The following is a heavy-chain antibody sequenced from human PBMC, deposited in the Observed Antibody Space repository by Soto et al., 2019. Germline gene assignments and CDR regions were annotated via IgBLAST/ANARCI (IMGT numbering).Heavy chain of an antibody. Sequence: GASVKVSCKASGYTFTSYGISWVRQAPGQGLEWMGWISAYNGNTNYAQKLQGRVTMTTDTSTSTAYMELRSLRSDDTAVYYCARVTYSGYDPRYYFDYWGQGTLVTAPQ. CDR3: ARVTYSGYDPRYYFDY. V-gene: IGHV1-18*01. CDR1: GYTFTSYG. CDR2: ISAYNGNT. J-gene: IGHJ4*02. D-gene: IGHD5-12*01.